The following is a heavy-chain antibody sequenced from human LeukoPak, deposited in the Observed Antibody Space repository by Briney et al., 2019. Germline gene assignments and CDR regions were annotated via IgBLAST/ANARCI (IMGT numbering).Heavy chain of an antibody. Sequence: KPGGSLRLSCAASGFTFSSYTMNWVRQAPGKGLEWVSSITSNTRYIFYADSVKGRFTISRDNAKKSLYLQMNSLRAEDTAVYYCARDVAAPGGYYYYYMDVWGKGTTVTVSS. J-gene: IGHJ6*03. CDR2: ITSNTRYI. CDR3: ARDVAAPGGYYYYYMDV. D-gene: IGHD6-6*01. CDR1: GFTFSSYT. V-gene: IGHV3-21*01.